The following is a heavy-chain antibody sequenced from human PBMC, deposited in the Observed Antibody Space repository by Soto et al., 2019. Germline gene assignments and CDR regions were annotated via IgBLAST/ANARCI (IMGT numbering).Heavy chain of an antibody. CDR2: IYTSGST. V-gene: IGHV4-4*07. CDR3: ACTPTYYYDSSGPRFDY. CDR1: GGSISSYY. J-gene: IGHJ4*02. Sequence: SEPLSLTCTVSGGSISSYYWSWIRQPAGKGLEWIGRIYTSGSTNYNPSLKSRVTMSVDTSKNQFSLKLSSVTAADTAVYYCACTPTYYYDSSGPRFDYWGQGTLVTVSS. D-gene: IGHD3-22*01.